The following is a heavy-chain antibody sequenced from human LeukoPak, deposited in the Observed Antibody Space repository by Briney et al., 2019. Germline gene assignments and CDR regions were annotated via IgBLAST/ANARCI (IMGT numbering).Heavy chain of an antibody. D-gene: IGHD3-22*01. CDR3: ARESAYYYDSSGYYNFDY. J-gene: IGHJ4*02. V-gene: IGHV3-21*01. CDR1: GFTFSSYG. Sequence: PGGSLRLSCAASGFTFSSYGMNWVRQAPGKGLEWVSSISSSSSYIYYADSVKGRFTISRDNAKNSLYLQMNSLRAEDTAVYYCARESAYYYDSSGYYNFDYWGQGTLVTVSS. CDR2: ISSSSSYI.